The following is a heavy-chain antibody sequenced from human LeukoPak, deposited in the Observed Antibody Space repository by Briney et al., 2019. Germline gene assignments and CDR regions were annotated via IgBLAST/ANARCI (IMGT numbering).Heavy chain of an antibody. V-gene: IGHV3-66*01. CDR2: IYPNGNT. D-gene: IGHD1-7*01. Sequence: PGWSLRLSCAASGFTVSSNYMNWVRQAPGKGLEWVSMIYPNGNTFYTDSVKGRFTISRDNAKNSLYLQMNSLRAEDTAVYYCAAGYNWNYEDYWGQGTLVTVSS. CDR3: AAGYNWNYEDY. J-gene: IGHJ4*02. CDR1: GFTVSSNY.